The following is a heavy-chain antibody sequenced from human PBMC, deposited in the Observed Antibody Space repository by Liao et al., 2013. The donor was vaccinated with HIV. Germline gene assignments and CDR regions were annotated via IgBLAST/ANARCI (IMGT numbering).Heavy chain of an antibody. J-gene: IGHJ4*02. Sequence: QVQLQQWGAGLLKPSETLSLTCAVYGGSFSGYYWNWIRQPAGKGLEWIGRIYTRGSTNYNPSLKSRLTMSVDTSKNQISLNLSSVTAADTAVYYCAREAQYCSSTTCLSIDYWGQGTLVTVSS. CDR2: IYTRGST. CDR3: AREAQYCSSTTCLSIDY. CDR1: GGSFSGYY. D-gene: IGHD2-2*01. V-gene: IGHV4-59*10.